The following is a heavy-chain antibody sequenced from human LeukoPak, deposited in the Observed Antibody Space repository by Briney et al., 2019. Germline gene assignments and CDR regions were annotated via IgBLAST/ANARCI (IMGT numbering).Heavy chain of an antibody. CDR2: IKSKTDGGTT. J-gene: IGHJ5*02. D-gene: IGHD3-9*01. CDR1: GFTFSNAW. Sequence: PGGSLRLSCAASGFTFSNAWMSWVRQAPGKGLEWVGRIKSKTDGGTTDYAAPVKGRFTISRDDSKNTLYLQMNSLKTEDTAVYYCTTDRNYDILTGYRGDPWGQGTLVTVSS. CDR3: TTDRNYDILTGYRGDP. V-gene: IGHV3-15*01.